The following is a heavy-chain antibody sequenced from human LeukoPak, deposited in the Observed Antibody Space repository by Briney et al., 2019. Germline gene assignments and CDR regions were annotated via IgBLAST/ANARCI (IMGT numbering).Heavy chain of an antibody. CDR2: ISGSGTNT. Sequence: PGGSLRLSCAASGFTFSGYAMSWVRQAPGKGLEWVSAISGSGTNTYYADSVKGRFTISRDNSKNTLYLQMNSLRAEDTAVYYCAKEGVIGGLYYFDYWGQGTLVTVSS. V-gene: IGHV3-23*01. D-gene: IGHD3-3*01. CDR1: GFTFSGYA. J-gene: IGHJ4*02. CDR3: AKEGVIGGLYYFDY.